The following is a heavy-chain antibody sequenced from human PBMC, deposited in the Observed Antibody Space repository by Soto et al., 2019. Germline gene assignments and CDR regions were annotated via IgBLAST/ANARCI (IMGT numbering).Heavy chain of an antibody. J-gene: IGHJ4*02. CDR3: ARDGNGNSLAY. V-gene: IGHV1-69*13. CDR1: GGTFSKYT. D-gene: IGHD2-8*01. CDR2: IIPIFGAA. Sequence: EASVKVSCKASGGTFSKYTISWVRQAPGQGLEWMAGIIPIFGAAKAAQKFQGRVALTADESTTTAYMELSSLKSDDTAIYYCARDGNGNSLAYWGQGTLVTVSS.